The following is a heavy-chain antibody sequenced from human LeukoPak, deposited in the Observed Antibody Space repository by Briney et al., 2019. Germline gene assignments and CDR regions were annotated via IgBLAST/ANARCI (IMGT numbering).Heavy chain of an antibody. Sequence: SSETLSLTCTVSGESISGFYWTWIRQPPGKGLEWIGYIYYSGSTNYNPSLKSRVTISVDKSKNQFSLKLSSVTAADTAVYYCARVRYYYYYMDVWGKGTTVTVSS. CDR2: IYYSGST. V-gene: IGHV4-59*12. J-gene: IGHJ6*03. CDR1: GESISGFY. CDR3: ARVRYYYYYMDV.